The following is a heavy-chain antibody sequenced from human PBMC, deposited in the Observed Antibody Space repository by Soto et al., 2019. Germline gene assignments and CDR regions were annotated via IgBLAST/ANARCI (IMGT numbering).Heavy chain of an antibody. CDR3: AKDFRRRGSGYDLGDY. CDR1: GFTFSDYA. CDR2: ITSGGNT. Sequence: EVQLLESGGGLVQPGGSLRLSCAASGFTFSDYAMNWVRQAPGRGLEWVTAITSGGNTYYAESVRGRFTVSRDNSRNTLFLQMNSVRREDTAVYYCAKDFRRRGSGYDLGDYWGQGTLVTVSS. V-gene: IGHV3-23*01. J-gene: IGHJ4*02. D-gene: IGHD5-12*01.